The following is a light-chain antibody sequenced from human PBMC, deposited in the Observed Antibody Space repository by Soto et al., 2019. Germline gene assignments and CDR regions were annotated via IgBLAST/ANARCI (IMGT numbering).Light chain of an antibody. V-gene: IGLV9-49*01. CDR2: VGTGGVVG. CDR3: GAHQGSGSDFVV. Sequence: QSVLTQPPSASASLGASVTLTCTLSSGYSNYKVDWYQQRPGKGPRFVMRVGTGGVVGSKGDGIPDRFSVLGSGLNRYLTIKNIQEEDERDYRCGAHQGSGSDFVVFGGGTKLTVL. J-gene: IGLJ2*01. CDR1: SGYSNYK.